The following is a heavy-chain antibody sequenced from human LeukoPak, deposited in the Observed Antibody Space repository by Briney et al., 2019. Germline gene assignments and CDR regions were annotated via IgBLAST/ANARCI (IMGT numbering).Heavy chain of an antibody. CDR2: IYYSGST. V-gene: IGHV4-39*01. D-gene: IGHD3-16*01. CDR1: GDSISSSSSY. CDR3: ARTRGGGGVDY. Sequence: SETLSLTCTVSGDSISSSSSYWGWIRQPPGEGLEWIGSIYYSGSTYYNTSLKSRVTISVDTSKNQFSLKLSSVTAADTAVYYCARTRGGGGVDYWGQGTLVTVSS. J-gene: IGHJ4*02.